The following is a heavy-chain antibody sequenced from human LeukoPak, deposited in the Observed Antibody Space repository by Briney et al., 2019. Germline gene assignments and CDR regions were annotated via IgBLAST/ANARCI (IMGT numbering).Heavy chain of an antibody. CDR1: GGSISSYY. CDR3: ARGRVSSSTWYSTYYYFFYMDF. D-gene: IGHD4-11*01. V-gene: IGHV4-59*01. J-gene: IGHJ6*03. CDR2: IYYSGST. Sequence: SETLSLTCTVSGGSISSYYWSWIRQPPGKGLEWIGNIYYSGSTNYNPSLNGRVSISRDTSNNFFSLRLRSVTAADTAVYFCARGRVSSSTWYSTYYYFFYMDFWGKGTTVTVSS.